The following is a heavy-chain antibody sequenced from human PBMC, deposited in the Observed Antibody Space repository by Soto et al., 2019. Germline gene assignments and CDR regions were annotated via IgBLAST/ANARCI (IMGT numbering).Heavy chain of an antibody. J-gene: IGHJ4*02. CDR3: TRDGGGRYYGGFDN. CDR1: GFNFSTYW. D-gene: IGHD3-10*01. CDR2: INSDGTIT. V-gene: IGHV3-74*01. Sequence: HPGGSLRLSCATSGFNFSTYWVHWVRQAPGKGVVWVSRINSDGTITDYADSVKGRFTISRDNAKKTVYLEMNSLRVDDTAVYYCTRDGGGRYYGGFDNWGQGTLVTVSS.